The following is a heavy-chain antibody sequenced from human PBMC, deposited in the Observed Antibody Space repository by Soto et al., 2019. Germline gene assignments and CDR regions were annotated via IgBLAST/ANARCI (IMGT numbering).Heavy chain of an antibody. V-gene: IGHV3-23*01. CDR1: GFTFSSYA. Sequence: GGSLRLSCAASGFTFSSYAMSWVRQAPGKGLEWVSAISGSGGSTYYADSVKGRFTISRDNSKNTLYLQMNSLRAEDTAVYYCAKSIEPYLRPYYFDYWGQGTLVTVSS. J-gene: IGHJ4*02. CDR3: AKSIEPYLRPYYFDY. D-gene: IGHD2-21*01. CDR2: ISGSGGST.